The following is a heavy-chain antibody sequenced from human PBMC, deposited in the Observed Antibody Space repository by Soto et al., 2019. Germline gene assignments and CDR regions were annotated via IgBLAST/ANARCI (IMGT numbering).Heavy chain of an antibody. Sequence: EVSLRLSCAASGFTLSDYYMSWRRQAPWKGLEWVSYISSSSSYTNYADSVKGRFTISRDNAKNSLYLQMNSLRAEDTAVYYCARARYFDWLLFPHAFDIWGQGTMVTVSS. J-gene: IGHJ3*02. CDR1: GFTLSDYY. CDR2: ISSSSSYT. V-gene: IGHV3-11*06. CDR3: ARARYFDWLLFPHAFDI. D-gene: IGHD3-9*01.